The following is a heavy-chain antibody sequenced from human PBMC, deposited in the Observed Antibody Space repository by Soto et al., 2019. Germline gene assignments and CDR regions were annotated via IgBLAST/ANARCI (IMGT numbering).Heavy chain of an antibody. D-gene: IGHD2-15*01. CDR1: GFAFSTYA. CDR2: ILPDETG. Sequence: DVNLLQSGGGSAQPGGSLRLSCATSGFAFSTYAMTWVRQVPGRGLEWVSTILPDETGFYTVSVKGRFTISRDNFRGILYLQMNDLWVEDGAIYVCAKDRLPTSGQRFYFDSGGQGSLVTVSS. V-gene: IGHV3-23*01. CDR3: AKDRLPTSGQRFYFDS. J-gene: IGHJ4*02.